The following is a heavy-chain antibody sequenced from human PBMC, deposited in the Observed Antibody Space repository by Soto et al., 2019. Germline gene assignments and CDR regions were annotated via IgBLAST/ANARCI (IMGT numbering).Heavy chain of an antibody. CDR2: ISWNSGSI. CDR1: GFTFDDYA. J-gene: IGHJ4*02. D-gene: IGHD4-17*01. Sequence: GGSLRLSCAASGFTFDDYAMHWVWQAPGKGLEWVSGISWNSGSIGYADSVKGRFTISRDNAKNSLYLQMNSLRAEDTALYYGAKAHRPVGDYYFDYWGQGTLVTVSS. V-gene: IGHV3-9*01. CDR3: AKAHRPVGDYYFDY.